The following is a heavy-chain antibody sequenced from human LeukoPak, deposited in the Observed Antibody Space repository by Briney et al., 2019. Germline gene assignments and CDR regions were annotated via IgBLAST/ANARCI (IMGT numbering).Heavy chain of an antibody. V-gene: IGHV3-74*01. J-gene: IGHJ5*02. CDR3: AKSNWFDP. CDR1: GFTFSIYR. Sequence: PGGSLRLSCAASGFTFSIYRVHWVRQAPGKGLVWVSSINSDGSSTSYADSVKGRFTISRDNAKDTLYLQMNSLRPEDTAVYYCAKSNWFDPWGQGTLVTVSS. CDR2: INSDGSST.